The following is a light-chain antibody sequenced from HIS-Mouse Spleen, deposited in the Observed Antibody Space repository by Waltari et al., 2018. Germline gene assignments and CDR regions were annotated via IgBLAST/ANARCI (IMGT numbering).Light chain of an antibody. CDR2: EVS. CDR1: SSDVGGYNY. V-gene: IGLV2-14*01. J-gene: IGLJ2*01. Sequence: QSALTQPASVSGSPGQSITISCTGTSSDVGGYNYVSWYQQHPGKAPKLMIYEVSNRPSGVSNPFSGSKSGNTASLTISWLQAEDEADYYCSSYTSSSTVVFGGGTKLTVL. CDR3: SSYTSSSTVV.